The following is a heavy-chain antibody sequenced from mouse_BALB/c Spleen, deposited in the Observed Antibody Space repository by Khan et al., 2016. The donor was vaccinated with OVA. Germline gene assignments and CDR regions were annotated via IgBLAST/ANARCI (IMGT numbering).Heavy chain of an antibody. Sequence: EVQLQESGVELVKPGASVKLSCTASGYNIKDTYMHWVKQRPEQGLEWIGRIDPVNGNTEYDPKFQGKATITADTLSNTAYLQLSSLTSEDTAVYYCARWPRGYWGQGTTLTVSS. CDR3: ARWPRGY. J-gene: IGHJ2*01. V-gene: IGHV14-3*02. CDR2: IDPVNGNT. CDR1: GYNIKDTY.